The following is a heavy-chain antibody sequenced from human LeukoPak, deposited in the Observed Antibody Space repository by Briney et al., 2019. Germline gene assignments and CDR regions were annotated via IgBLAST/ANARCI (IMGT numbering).Heavy chain of an antibody. CDR3: ARSRGTCYSCGDY. CDR1: GGTYSSYA. V-gene: IGHV1-69*13. J-gene: IGHJ4*02. D-gene: IGHD2-15*01. Sequence: ASVKVSCKASGGTYSSYAISWVRQAPGQGLEWMGGIIPIFGTANYAQKFQGRVTITADESTSTAYMELSSLRSEDTAVYYCARSRGTCYSCGDYWGQGTLVTVSS. CDR2: IIPIFGTA.